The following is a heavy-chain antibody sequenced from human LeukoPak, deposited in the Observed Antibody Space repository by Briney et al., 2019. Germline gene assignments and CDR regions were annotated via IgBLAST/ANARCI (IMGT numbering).Heavy chain of an antibody. D-gene: IGHD5-12*01. CDR1: GYPCTGYG. Sequence: GASVKVSCKTFGYPCTGYGLSWVRQAPGQGLEWMAWISGYNGDTRYAQKFQGRVTLTIDTPTTTAYMELRSLTSDDTAIYYCARRPGYDRRLSSLDLWGQGTLVTVSS. V-gene: IGHV1-18*01. J-gene: IGHJ5*02. CDR3: ARRPGYDRRLSSLDL. CDR2: ISGYNGDT.